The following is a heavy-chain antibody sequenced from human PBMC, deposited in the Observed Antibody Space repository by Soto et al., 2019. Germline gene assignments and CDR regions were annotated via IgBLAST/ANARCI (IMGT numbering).Heavy chain of an antibody. D-gene: IGHD6-19*01. V-gene: IGHV4-4*02. CDR2: IYYSGGT. CDR3: ARDTGWGLGY. Sequence: QVQLQESGPGLVRPSGTLSLSCAVSGDSINSDYSWNWVRQSPGKGLEWIAEIYYSGGTSYNPSLKSRVTISMDKSKNQFSLNLTSVMAADTAMYYCARDTGWGLGYWGQGTLVTVSS. CDR1: GDSINSDYS. J-gene: IGHJ4*02.